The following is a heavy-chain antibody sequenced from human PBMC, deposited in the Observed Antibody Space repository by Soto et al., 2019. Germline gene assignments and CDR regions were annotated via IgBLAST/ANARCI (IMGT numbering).Heavy chain of an antibody. V-gene: IGHV4-30-4*01. CDR1: GDPISSGDYY. CDR3: ARAPYRGTNSRGALDM. CDR2: IYYSGTT. D-gene: IGHD2-8*01. Sequence: QVQLQESGPGLVKPSQTLSLTCNVSGDPISSGDYYWSWIRQPPGRGLEWIGYIYYSGTTYYNPSLKSRVTMSLDTSKNQFSLKLSSVTAADTAVYFCARAPYRGTNSRGALDMWGQGTMVTVSS. J-gene: IGHJ3*02.